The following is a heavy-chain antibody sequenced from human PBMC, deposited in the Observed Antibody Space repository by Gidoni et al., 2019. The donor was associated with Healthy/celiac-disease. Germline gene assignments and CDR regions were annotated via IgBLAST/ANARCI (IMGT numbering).Heavy chain of an antibody. CDR3: ASANSQPFHRNIAVAGFSNWFDP. Sequence: QVQLQQWGAGLLKPSETLSRTGAVYGGSFSGYYWSWIRQPPGKGLEWIGDINHSGSTNYNPSLKSRVTISVDTSKDQFSLKLSSVTAADTAVYYCASANSQPFHRNIAVAGFSNWFDPWGQGTLVTVSS. CDR1: GGSFSGYY. D-gene: IGHD6-19*01. V-gene: IGHV4-34*01. J-gene: IGHJ5*02. CDR2: INHSGST.